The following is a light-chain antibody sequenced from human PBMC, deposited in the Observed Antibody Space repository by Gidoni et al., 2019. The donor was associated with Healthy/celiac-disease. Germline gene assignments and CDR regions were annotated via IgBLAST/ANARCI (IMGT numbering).Light chain of an antibody. Sequence: TVVTQEPSFSVSPGGTVTLTCGLRSGSVSTSYYPSWYQQTPGQAPRTLIYSTNTRSSGVPDRFSGSILGNKAALTITGAQADDESDYYCVLYMGSGILWVFGGGTKLTVL. CDR1: SGSVSTSYY. CDR3: VLYMGSGILWV. CDR2: STN. J-gene: IGLJ3*02. V-gene: IGLV8-61*01.